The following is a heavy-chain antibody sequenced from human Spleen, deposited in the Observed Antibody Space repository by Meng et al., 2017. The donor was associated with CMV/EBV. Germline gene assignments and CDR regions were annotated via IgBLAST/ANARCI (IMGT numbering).Heavy chain of an antibody. V-gene: IGHV3-48*04. CDR3: ARDYPPYGSSGYYLDN. CDR1: GFTFSSYT. D-gene: IGHD6-25*01. J-gene: IGHJ4*02. Sequence: GGSLRLSCAASGFTFSSYTMNWVRQAPGKGLEWVSYISSSSSTIYYADSVKGRFTISRDNAKNSLYLQMNSLRAEDTAVYYCARDYPPYGSSGYYLDNWGQGILVTVSS. CDR2: ISSSSSTI.